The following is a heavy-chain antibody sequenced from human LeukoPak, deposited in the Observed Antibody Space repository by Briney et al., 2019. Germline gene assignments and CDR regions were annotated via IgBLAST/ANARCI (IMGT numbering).Heavy chain of an antibody. V-gene: IGHV3-30*18. Sequence: GGSLRLSCAASGFTFSSYGMHWVRQAPGKGLEWVAVISYHGSEKHFADSVKGRFTISRENSRNTLYLQMNSLRPEDTAVYYCAKPGGSYLDYWGRGTLVTVTS. CDR2: ISYHGSEK. CDR1: GFTFSSYG. CDR3: AKPGGSYLDY. D-gene: IGHD3-16*01. J-gene: IGHJ4*02.